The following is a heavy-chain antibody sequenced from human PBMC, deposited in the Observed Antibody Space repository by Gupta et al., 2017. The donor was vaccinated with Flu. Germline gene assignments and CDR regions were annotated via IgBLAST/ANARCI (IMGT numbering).Heavy chain of an antibody. CDR2: ISSSGSTI. CDR1: YY. V-gene: IGHV3-11*01. CDR3: ARGLVEMATISGAFDI. D-gene: IGHD5-12*01. J-gene: IGHJ3*02. Sequence: YYMSWIRQAPGKGLEWVSYISSSGSTIYYADSVKGRFTISRDNAKNSLYLQMNSLRAEDTAVYYCARGLVEMATISGAFDIWGQGTMVTVSS.